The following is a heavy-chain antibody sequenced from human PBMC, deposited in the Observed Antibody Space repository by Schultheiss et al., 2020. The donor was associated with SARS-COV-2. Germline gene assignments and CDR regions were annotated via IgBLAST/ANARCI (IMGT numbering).Heavy chain of an antibody. V-gene: IGHV1-69*13. CDR2: IIPMFGTA. J-gene: IGHJ4*02. CDR3: ASNLYSNYYFDN. D-gene: IGHD4-11*01. CDR1: GYTFTSYA. Sequence: SVKVSCKASGYTFTSYAMNWVRQAPGQGLEWMGGIIPMFGTANYAQKFQGRVTVTADESTSTAYMDLSSLRSEDTAVYYCASNLYSNYYFDNWGQGTLVTVSS.